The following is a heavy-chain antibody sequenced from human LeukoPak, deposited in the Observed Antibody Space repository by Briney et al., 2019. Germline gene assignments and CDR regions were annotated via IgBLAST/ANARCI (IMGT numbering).Heavy chain of an antibody. CDR2: INHSGST. V-gene: IGHV4-34*01. CDR3: ARRDIVVVPAAIYDY. D-gene: IGHD2-2*01. Sequence: SETLSLTCAVYGGSFSGYYWSWIRQPPGKGLEWIGEINHSGSTNYNPSLKSRVTISVDTSKNQFSLKLSSVTAADTAVYYCARRDIVVVPAAIYDYWVQGALVTVSS. CDR1: GGSFSGYY. J-gene: IGHJ4*02.